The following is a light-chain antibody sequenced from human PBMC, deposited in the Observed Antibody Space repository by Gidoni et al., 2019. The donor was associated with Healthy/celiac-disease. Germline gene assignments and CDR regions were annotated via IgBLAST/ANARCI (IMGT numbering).Light chain of an antibody. J-gene: IGLJ2*01. CDR3: PVWDSSSDLVV. Sequence: SYVPTHPPFVSVAPGTTARITWGGNNIGSNSVHWYPQMPVQAPVLLIYYDSDRPSGIPERFSGSNSGNTSTLTPSSVDAGVEAYDYCPVWDSSSDLVVFGGRTKLTV. V-gene: IGLV3-21*04. CDR2: YDS. CDR1: NIGSNS.